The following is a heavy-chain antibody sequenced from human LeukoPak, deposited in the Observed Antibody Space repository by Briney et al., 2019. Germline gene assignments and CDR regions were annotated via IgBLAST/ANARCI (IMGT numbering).Heavy chain of an antibody. CDR2: IYYSGSA. Sequence: PETLSLTCIVSGGSISSYYWSWIRQPPGKGLEWIGYIYYSGSANYNPSLKSRVTISVDTSKNQFSLKLSSVTAADTAVYYCARDEADNWYFDLWGRGTLVTVSS. J-gene: IGHJ2*01. CDR1: GGSISSYY. D-gene: IGHD6-19*01. V-gene: IGHV4-59*01. CDR3: ARDEADNWYFDL.